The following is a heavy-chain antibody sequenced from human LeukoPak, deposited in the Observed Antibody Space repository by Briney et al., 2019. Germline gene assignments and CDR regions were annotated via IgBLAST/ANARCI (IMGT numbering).Heavy chain of an antibody. CDR1: GYTFTGYY. Sequence: ASVKVSCKASGYTFTGYYMHWVRQAPGQGLEWMGWINPNSGGTNYAQKFQGRVTMTRDTSISTAYMELSRLRSDDTAVYYCARGRRRKLGVDWASAFDIWGQGTMVTVSS. CDR3: ARGRRRKLGVDWASAFDI. J-gene: IGHJ3*02. V-gene: IGHV1-2*02. D-gene: IGHD3/OR15-3a*01. CDR2: INPNSGGT.